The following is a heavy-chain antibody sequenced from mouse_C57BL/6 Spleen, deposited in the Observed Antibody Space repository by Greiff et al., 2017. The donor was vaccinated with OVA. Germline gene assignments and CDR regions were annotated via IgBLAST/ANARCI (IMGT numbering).Heavy chain of an antibody. D-gene: IGHD1-1*01. Sequence: QVQLQQSGPELVKPGASVKISCKASGYAFSSSWMNWVKQRPGKGLEWIGRIYPGDGDTNYNGKFKGKATLTADKSSSTAYMQLSSLTSEDSAVYVCARDCGFTTVVANYFDYWGQGTTLTVSS. CDR1: GYAFSSSW. CDR2: IYPGDGDT. J-gene: IGHJ2*01. CDR3: ARDCGFTTVVANYFDY. V-gene: IGHV1-82*01.